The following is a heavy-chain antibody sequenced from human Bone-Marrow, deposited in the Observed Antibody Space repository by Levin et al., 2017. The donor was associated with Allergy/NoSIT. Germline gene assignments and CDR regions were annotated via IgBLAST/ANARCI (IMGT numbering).Heavy chain of an antibody. CDR2: IYYSGST. CDR3: ARVGTVPAAIREDWFDP. D-gene: IGHD2-2*01. CDR1: GGSISSYY. V-gene: IGHV4-59*01. J-gene: IGHJ5*02. Sequence: PSETLSLTCTVSGGSISSYYWSWIRQPPGKGLEWIGYIYYSGSTNYNPSLKSRVTISVDTSKNQFSLKLSSVTAADTAVYYCARVGTVPAAIREDWFDPWGQGTLVTVSS.